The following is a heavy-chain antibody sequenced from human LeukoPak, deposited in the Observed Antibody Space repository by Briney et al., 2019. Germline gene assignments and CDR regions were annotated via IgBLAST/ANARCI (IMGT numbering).Heavy chain of an antibody. CDR3: ARRYDIWTGHYSNFDY. J-gene: IGHJ4*02. CDR2: TYESGST. Sequence: PSETLSLTCTVSGGSISRSAYYWGWIRQPPGKGLEWIGSTYESGSTLYNPSLNSRATISVDTSKNQLSLKLWSVTAADTAVYYCARRYDIWTGHYSNFDYWGQGTLVTVSS. D-gene: IGHD3-9*01. CDR1: GGSISRSAYY. V-gene: IGHV4-39*01.